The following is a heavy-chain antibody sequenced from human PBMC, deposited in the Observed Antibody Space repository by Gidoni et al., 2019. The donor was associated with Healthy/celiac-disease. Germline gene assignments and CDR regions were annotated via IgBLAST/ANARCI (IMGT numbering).Heavy chain of an antibody. CDR1: GFTFSSYS. CDR3: ARDQYYDFRWLDAFDI. J-gene: IGHJ3*02. D-gene: IGHD3-3*01. V-gene: IGHV3-48*02. CDR2: ISSSSSTI. Sequence: EVQLVESGGGLVQPGGSLRLSCAASGFTFSSYSMNWVRQAPGKGLEWVSYISSSSSTIYYADSVKGRFTISRDNAKNSLYLQMNSLRDEDTAVYYCARDQYYDFRWLDAFDIWGQGTMVTVSS.